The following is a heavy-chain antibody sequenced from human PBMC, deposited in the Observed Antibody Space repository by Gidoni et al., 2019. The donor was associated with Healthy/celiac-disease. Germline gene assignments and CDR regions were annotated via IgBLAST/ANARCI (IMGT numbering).Heavy chain of an antibody. CDR1: GGSISDYY. CDR2: IYYSGST. D-gene: IGHD3-22*01. Sequence: QVQLQESGPGLVKPSETLSLTCTVSGGSISDYYWSWIRQPPGKGLEWIGYIYYSGSTNYNPSLKSRVTISVDTSKNQFSLKLSSVTAADTAVYYCARDRYYYDSSDYYPKGRYFDYWGLGTLVTVSS. J-gene: IGHJ4*02. CDR3: ARDRYYYDSSDYYPKGRYFDY. V-gene: IGHV4-59*01.